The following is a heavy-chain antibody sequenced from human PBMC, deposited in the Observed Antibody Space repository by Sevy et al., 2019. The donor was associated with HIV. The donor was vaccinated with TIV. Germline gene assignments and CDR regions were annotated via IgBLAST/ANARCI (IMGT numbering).Heavy chain of an antibody. Sequence: SETLSLTCTVSGGSISSYYWSWIRQPPGKGLEWIGYIYYSGSTNYNPSLKSRVTISVDTSKNQFSLKLSSVTAADTSVYYCARAGTYYDFWSGYSSFDYWGQGTLVTVSS. CDR1: GGSISSYY. V-gene: IGHV4-59*01. J-gene: IGHJ4*02. CDR2: IYYSGST. CDR3: ARAGTYYDFWSGYSSFDY. D-gene: IGHD3-3*01.